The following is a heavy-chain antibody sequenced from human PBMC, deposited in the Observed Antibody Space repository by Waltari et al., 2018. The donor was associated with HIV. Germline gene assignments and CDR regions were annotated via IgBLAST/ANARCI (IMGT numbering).Heavy chain of an antibody. CDR3: ARSFSGYSNYFDP. Sequence: TCTVSGGSMTSSSYYWGWIRQPPGKGLEWIGSMSYSGSTYHNPSLRSRLTISVDTSKNQFSLKLTSVTAADTAVYYCARSFSGYSNYFDPWGQGTLVTVSS. J-gene: IGHJ5*02. CDR1: GGSMTSSSYY. D-gene: IGHD4-4*01. CDR2: MSYSGST. V-gene: IGHV4-39*01.